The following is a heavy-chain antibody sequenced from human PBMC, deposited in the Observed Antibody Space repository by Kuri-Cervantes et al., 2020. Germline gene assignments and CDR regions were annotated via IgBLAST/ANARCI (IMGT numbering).Heavy chain of an antibody. D-gene: IGHD3-10*01. J-gene: IGHJ1*01. CDR2: IYHSGST. Sequence: CAVFGGSISSGGYSWSWIRQPPGKGLEWIGYIYHSGSTYYNPSLKSRVTISVDRSKNQFSLKLSPVTAADMAAYYCARYWFRGYFQHWGQGTLVTVSS. CDR3: ARYWFRGYFQH. V-gene: IGHV4-30-2*01. CDR1: GGSISSGGYS.